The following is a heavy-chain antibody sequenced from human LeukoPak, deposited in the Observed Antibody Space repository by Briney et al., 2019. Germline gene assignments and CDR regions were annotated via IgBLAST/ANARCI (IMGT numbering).Heavy chain of an antibody. Sequence: SQTLSLTCTVSGDSIINGSYYWSWIRQPPGKGLEWIGCIYYSGSTYYNPSLKSRVIISLDTSKNQLSLKLSSLTAADTALYYCARDGRLWFGETNWFDPWAREPWSPSPQ. J-gene: IGHJ5*02. CDR1: GDSIINGSYY. CDR2: IYYSGST. CDR3: ARDGRLWFGETNWFDP. D-gene: IGHD3-10*01. V-gene: IGHV4-31*03.